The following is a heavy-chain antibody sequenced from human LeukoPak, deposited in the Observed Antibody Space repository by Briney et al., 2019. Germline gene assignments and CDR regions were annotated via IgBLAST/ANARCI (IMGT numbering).Heavy chain of an antibody. CDR2: ISGSGGST. CDR1: GITFKNHA. J-gene: IGHJ4*02. V-gene: IGHV3-23*01. Sequence: QPGGSLRLSCAASGITFKNHAMSWVRQSPEKGLEWVATISGSGGSTYYADSVKGRLTISRDNSKNTLYLQMNSLRAEDTAVYYCAKDGHPGVDYWGQGTLVTVSS. CDR3: AKDGHPGVDY.